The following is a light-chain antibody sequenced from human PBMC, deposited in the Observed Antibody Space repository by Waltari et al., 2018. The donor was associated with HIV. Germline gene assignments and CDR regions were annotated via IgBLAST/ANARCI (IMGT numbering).Light chain of an antibody. V-gene: IGKV3-20*01. CDR2: GAS. J-gene: IGKJ2*03. Sequence: EIVLTQSPGTLSLSPGERATLSCRASQRVNSGFLAWYQQKPGQAPRLLIYGASSRATGIPDRFSGSGSGTDFTLKISRVEAEDVGVYHCMQGLQTPWSFGQGTKLEIK. CDR3: MQGLQTPWS. CDR1: QRVNSGF.